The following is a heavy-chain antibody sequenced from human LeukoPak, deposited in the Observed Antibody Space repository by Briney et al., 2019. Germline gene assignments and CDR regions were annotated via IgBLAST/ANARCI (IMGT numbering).Heavy chain of an antibody. D-gene: IGHD6-13*01. V-gene: IGHV4-39*07. CDR1: GGSISSSSYY. Sequence: SETLSLTCTVSGGSISSSSYYWGWIRQPPGKGLEWIGSIYYSGSTYYSPSLTSRVTVSVDTSENQFSLKLSSVTAADTAVYYCARAHSIASYYYGVDVWGQGTTVTVSS. CDR3: ARAHSIASYYYGVDV. CDR2: IYYSGST. J-gene: IGHJ6*02.